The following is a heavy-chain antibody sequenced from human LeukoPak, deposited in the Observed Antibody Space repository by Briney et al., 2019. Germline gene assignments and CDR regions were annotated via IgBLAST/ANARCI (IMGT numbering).Heavy chain of an antibody. CDR2: IKQDGSEK. J-gene: IGHJ4*02. CDR3: GKTTVGYSSGQKPAWPVDY. D-gene: IGHD5-18*01. V-gene: IGHV3-7*01. CDR1: GFTFSSYW. Sequence: GGSLRLSCAASGFTFSSYWMSWVRQAPGKGLEWVANIKQDGSEKYYVDSVKGRFTISRDNAKNSLYLQMNSLRAEDTAVYYCGKTTVGYSSGQKPAWPVDYWGQGTLVTVSS.